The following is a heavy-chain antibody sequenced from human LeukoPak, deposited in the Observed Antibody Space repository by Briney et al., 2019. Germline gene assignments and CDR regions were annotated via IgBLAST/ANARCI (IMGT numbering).Heavy chain of an antibody. V-gene: IGHV4-4*02. J-gene: IGHJ4*02. D-gene: IGHD7-27*01. CDR1: GGSISSNNW. Sequence: SETLSLTCAVSGGSISSNNWWSWVRQPPEKGLEWIGEIFHSGGTNYNPSLKSRVTISVDKPKNQFSLKLSSVSAADTVVYYCAGAPWGPFDFWGQGILVTVSS. CDR2: IFHSGGT. CDR3: AGAPWGPFDF.